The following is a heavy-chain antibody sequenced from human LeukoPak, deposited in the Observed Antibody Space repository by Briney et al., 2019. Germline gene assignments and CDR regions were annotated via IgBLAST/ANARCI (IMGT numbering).Heavy chain of an antibody. V-gene: IGHV1-18*01. J-gene: IGHJ6*02. CDR2: ISAYNGNT. D-gene: IGHD2-21*01. CDR1: GYTFTSYG. Sequence: ASVKVSCKASGYTFTSYGISWVRQAPGQGLEWMGWISAYNGNTNYAQKLQGRVTMITDTSTSTAYMDLRSLRSDDTAVYYCAREREGYMGIGRYYYYYGMDVWGQGTTVTVSS. CDR3: AREREGYMGIGRYYYYYGMDV.